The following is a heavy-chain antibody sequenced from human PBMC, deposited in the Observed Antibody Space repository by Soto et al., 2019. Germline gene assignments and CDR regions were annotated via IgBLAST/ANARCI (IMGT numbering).Heavy chain of an antibody. Sequence: QVQLVQSGAEVKKPGASVKVSCKASGYTFTTYDISWVRQAPGQGLEWMGRISTYNGNTNYPQSLQGRLTMTTDTSTTTAYMERRSLRSDDTAVYYGARDPYHVLMVNAPNLYGMDVWGQGTTVTVSS. CDR2: ISTYNGNT. CDR1: GYTFTTYD. D-gene: IGHD2-8*01. J-gene: IGHJ6*02. CDR3: ARDPYHVLMVNAPNLYGMDV. V-gene: IGHV1-18*01.